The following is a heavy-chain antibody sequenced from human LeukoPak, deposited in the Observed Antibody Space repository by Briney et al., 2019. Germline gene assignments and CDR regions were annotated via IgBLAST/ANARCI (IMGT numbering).Heavy chain of an antibody. CDR2: IALRGLT. J-gene: IGHJ4*02. Sequence: SETLSLTCGVSGGSISGTNWWSWVRQPPGQGLEWIGEIALRGLTNYNPSLRSRLTMSLDESKNQVSLNLTSVTAADTAVYYCSRESGPFSPFGFWGQGTLVSVHS. CDR1: GGSISGTNW. V-gene: IGHV4-4*02. D-gene: IGHD1-26*01. CDR3: SRESGPFSPFGF.